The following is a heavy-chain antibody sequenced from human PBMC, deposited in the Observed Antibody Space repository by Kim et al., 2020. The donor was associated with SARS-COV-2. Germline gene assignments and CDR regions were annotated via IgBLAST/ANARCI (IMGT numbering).Heavy chain of an antibody. CDR2: GNT. J-gene: IGHJ6*02. D-gene: IGHD4-17*01. Sequence: GNTKYAQKVEGRVTITRETSASTAYMELSSLRSEDTAVYYCARATGYGMDVWGQGTTVTVSS. CDR3: ARATGYGMDV. V-gene: IGHV1-3*01.